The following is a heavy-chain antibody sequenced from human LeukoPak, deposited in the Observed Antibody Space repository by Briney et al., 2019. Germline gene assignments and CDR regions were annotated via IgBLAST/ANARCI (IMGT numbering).Heavy chain of an antibody. V-gene: IGHV6-1*01. CDR1: GDSVSSNSAA. Sequence: SQTLSLTCAISGDSVSSNSAAWNWIRQSPSRGLEWLGRTYYRSKWYNDYAVSVKSRITISPDTSKNQFSLQLNSVTPEDTAVYYCARGARGGYDFRYYYYYMDVWGKGTTVTVSS. CDR2: TYYRSKWYN. J-gene: IGHJ6*03. D-gene: IGHD5-12*01. CDR3: ARGARGGYDFRYYYYYMDV.